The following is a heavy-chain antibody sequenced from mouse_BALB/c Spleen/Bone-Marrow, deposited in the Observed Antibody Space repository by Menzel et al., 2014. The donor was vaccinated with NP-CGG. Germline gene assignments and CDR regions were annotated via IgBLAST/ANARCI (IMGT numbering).Heavy chain of an antibody. CDR2: INPESSTI. CDR1: GFDFSGYW. J-gene: IGHJ3*01. V-gene: IGHV4-1*02. Sequence: EVKLQESGGGLVQPGGSLKVSCAASGFDFSGYWMSWVRQAPGKGLEWIGEINPESSTINYTPSLKDKFIISRDNAKNTLSLQMSKVRSEDTALDYCARVHYYGFFAYWGQGTLVTVSA. CDR3: ARVHYYGFFAY. D-gene: IGHD1-2*01.